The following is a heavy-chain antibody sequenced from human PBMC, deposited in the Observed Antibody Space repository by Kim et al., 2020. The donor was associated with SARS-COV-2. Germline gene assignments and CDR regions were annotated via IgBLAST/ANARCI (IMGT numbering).Heavy chain of an antibody. Sequence: SVKVSCKTSGGIFSTYAFSWVRQAPGQGLEWMGGIIPIFGSANYAQIFQGRVTITADESTSTAYMELSSLRSEDTAVYYCARGDILTEYYNRGEIDYWGQGTLVTVSS. CDR1: GGIFSTYA. V-gene: IGHV1-69*13. D-gene: IGHD3-9*01. CDR3: ARGDILTEYYNRGEIDY. J-gene: IGHJ4*02. CDR2: IIPIFGSA.